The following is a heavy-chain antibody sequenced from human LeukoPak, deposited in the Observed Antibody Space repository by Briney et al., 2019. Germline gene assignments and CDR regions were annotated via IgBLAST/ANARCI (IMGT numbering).Heavy chain of an antibody. Sequence: GGSLRLSCAASGFTFSNYGMHWVRQAPGKGLEWVALIYYDGSNKYYADSVKGRFTISRDNSKNTLYLRMDSLRAEDTAVYYCANNFDYWGQGTLVTVSS. V-gene: IGHV3-33*06. J-gene: IGHJ4*02. CDR3: ANNFDY. CDR1: GFTFSNYG. CDR2: IYYDGSNK.